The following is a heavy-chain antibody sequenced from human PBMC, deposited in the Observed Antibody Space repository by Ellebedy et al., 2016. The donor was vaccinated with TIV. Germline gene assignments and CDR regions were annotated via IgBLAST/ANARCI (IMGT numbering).Heavy chain of an antibody. J-gene: IGHJ5*02. CDR3: ARSKPFSSGWSNLFDP. Sequence: AASVKVSCKASGYTFISYYMHWVRQAPGQGLEWMGIINPSTTSTTYAQKFQGRVTMTRDTSTSTVYMELSSLRSEDTAVYYCARSKPFSSGWSNLFDPWGQGTLVTVSS. CDR2: INPSTTST. CDR1: GYTFISYY. V-gene: IGHV1-46*01. D-gene: IGHD6-19*01.